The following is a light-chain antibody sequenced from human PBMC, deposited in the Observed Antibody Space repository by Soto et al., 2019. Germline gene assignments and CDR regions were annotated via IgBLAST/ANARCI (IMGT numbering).Light chain of an antibody. J-gene: IGKJ4*01. V-gene: IGKV3-15*01. Sequence: EIVMTQSPVTLSVSPGERATLSCRASQSINTDLAWYQQKPGQVPRLLIYGASTRATGIPARFSGSGSGTEFTLTISSLQSEDFAVYYCQQYINWPLTFGGGAKVEIK. CDR2: GAS. CDR1: QSINTD. CDR3: QQYINWPLT.